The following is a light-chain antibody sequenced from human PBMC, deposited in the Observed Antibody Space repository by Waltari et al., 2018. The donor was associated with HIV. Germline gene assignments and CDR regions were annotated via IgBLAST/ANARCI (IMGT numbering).Light chain of an antibody. Sequence: VGGYNYVSWYRQHPGEAPKVIIYEVNRRPSGVSNRFTASKSGNTASLAISGLQPEDEADYFCSSYTSSSTHVFGPGTKVTVL. J-gene: IGLJ1*01. V-gene: IGLV2-14*03. CDR1: VGGYNY. CDR3: SSYTSSSTHV. CDR2: EVN.